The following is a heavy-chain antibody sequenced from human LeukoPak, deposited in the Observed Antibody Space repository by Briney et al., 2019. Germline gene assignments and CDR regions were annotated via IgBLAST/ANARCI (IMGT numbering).Heavy chain of an antibody. CDR1: GYTFTGYY. CDR2: INSNRGGT. J-gene: IGHJ3*01. V-gene: IGHV1-2*02. CDR3: ARHSHRDYYDSSGYHL. D-gene: IGHD3-22*01. Sequence: ASVRVSCKASGYTFTGYYMQWVRQAPGQGLEGGGCINSNRGGTNYAQQCQGRDTMTRDPSISTAYLELSRLRSDDTAVYYCARHSHRDYYDSSGYHLWGQGTMVTVSA.